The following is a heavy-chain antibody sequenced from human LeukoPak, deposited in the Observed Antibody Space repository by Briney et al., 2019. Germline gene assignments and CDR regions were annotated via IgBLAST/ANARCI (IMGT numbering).Heavy chain of an antibody. Sequence: LGTPSPTSTIAGGSLSGLFLRWLRQPAREGPGWVWRIYISGRTTYNPSLESRVTMSVDTSKNRFSLNLRSVTAADTAVYYCGRGDFGDSDVFRLWGQGTLVSVSS. CDR2: IYISGRT. CDR3: GRGDFGDSDVFRL. V-gene: IGHV4-4*07. J-gene: IGHJ4*02. D-gene: IGHD4-17*01. CDR1: GGSLSGLF.